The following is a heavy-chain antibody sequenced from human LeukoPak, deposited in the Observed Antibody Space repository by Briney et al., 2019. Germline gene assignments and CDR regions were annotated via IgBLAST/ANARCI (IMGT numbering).Heavy chain of an antibody. CDR3: ARDFPDVVVVAATPDNWFDP. D-gene: IGHD2-15*01. J-gene: IGHJ5*02. CDR1: GYTFTGYY. Sequence: GASVKVSCKASGYTFTGYYMHWVRQAPGQGLELMGWINPNSGGTNYAQKFQGRVTMTRDTSISTAYMELSRLRSDDTAVYYCARDFPDVVVVAATPDNWFDPWGQGTLVTVSS. CDR2: INPNSGGT. V-gene: IGHV1-2*02.